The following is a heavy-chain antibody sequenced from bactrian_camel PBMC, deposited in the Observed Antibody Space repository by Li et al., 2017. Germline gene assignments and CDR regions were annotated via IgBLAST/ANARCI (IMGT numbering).Heavy chain of an antibody. V-gene: IGHV3S53*01. CDR3: AALDPGCRSGSENY. Sequence: HVQLVESGGASVQSGGSLKLSCKDSGYISGSYCMGWFRQAPGKEREGVAAIKSDGSTSYPDSVKGRFTVSQDVAKNALYLQMNSLKPEDTAMYYCAALDPGCRSGSENYWGPGTQVTVS. J-gene: IGHJ4*01. CDR2: IKSDGST. D-gene: IGHD2*01. CDR1: GYISGSYC.